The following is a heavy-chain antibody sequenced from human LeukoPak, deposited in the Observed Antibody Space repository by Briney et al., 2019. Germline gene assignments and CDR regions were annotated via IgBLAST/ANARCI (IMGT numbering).Heavy chain of an antibody. CDR1: GFTFSSYA. V-gene: IGHV3-30-3*01. CDR3: ARGDGSVAGPPSGH. Sequence: PGRSLRLSCAASGFTFSSYAMHWVRQAPGKGLEWVAIISYDGSDKYYADSVKGRLTISRDNSKSTLYLQMISLRTEDTAVYYCARGDGSVAGPPSGHWGQGTPVTVSS. J-gene: IGHJ4*02. D-gene: IGHD6-19*01. CDR2: ISYDGSDK.